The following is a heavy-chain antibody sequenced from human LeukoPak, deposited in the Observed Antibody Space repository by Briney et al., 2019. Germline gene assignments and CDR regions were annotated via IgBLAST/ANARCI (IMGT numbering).Heavy chain of an antibody. CDR3: ASSPNRSLWYYYCGMDV. J-gene: IGHJ6*02. CDR1: GFTFSSYG. V-gene: IGHV3-30*03. D-gene: IGHD2-8*01. CDR2: ISYDGSNK. Sequence: GGSLRLSCADSGFTFSSYGMHWVRQAPGKGLEWVAAISYDGSNKYYADSVKGRFTISRDNSKNTLYLQMNSLRAEDTAVYYCASSPNRSLWYYYCGMDVWGQGTTVTVSS.